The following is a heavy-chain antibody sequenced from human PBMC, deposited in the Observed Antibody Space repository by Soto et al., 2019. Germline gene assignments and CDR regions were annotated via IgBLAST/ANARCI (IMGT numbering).Heavy chain of an antibody. CDR3: ARAMVVTTNWFDP. J-gene: IGHJ5*02. CDR2: IYYSGTT. CDR1: GGSISSGDYY. V-gene: IGHV4-30-4*01. Sequence: QVQLQESGPGLVKPSQTLSLTCTVSGGSISSGDYYWSCIRQPPGNALEWIGYIYYSGTTYYNPSLKRRVTITVDTSKNPFSPKLSSVTDADAAVYYCARAMVVTTNWFDPWGQGTLVTVSS. D-gene: IGHD2-21*02.